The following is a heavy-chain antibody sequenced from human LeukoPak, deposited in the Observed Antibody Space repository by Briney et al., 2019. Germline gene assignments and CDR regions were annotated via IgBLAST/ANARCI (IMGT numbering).Heavy chain of an antibody. J-gene: IGHJ4*02. Sequence: GGSLRLSCVASGFTFSSYGMNWVPQAPGKGLEWVSVIYSGGSTYYADSVKGRFTISRDNSKNTLFLQMNSLRAEDTAVYYCAREAVTRNYFDYSGQGTLVTVSS. CDR2: IYSGGST. D-gene: IGHD4-17*01. CDR3: AREAVTRNYFDY. CDR1: GFTFSSYG. V-gene: IGHV3-53*01.